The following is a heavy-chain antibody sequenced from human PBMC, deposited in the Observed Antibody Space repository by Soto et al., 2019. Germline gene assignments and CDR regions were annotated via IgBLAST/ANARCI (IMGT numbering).Heavy chain of an antibody. V-gene: IGHV3-7*01. Sequence: GGSLRLSCAFSGFTFSRFWMIWVRQAPGKGLEWVANIKEDGSEKYYVDSVKGRFTISRDNAKNSLYLQMNSLRAEDTAVYYCARDPDWFETTVQGTLVTVSS. CDR3: ARDPDWFET. CDR2: IKEDGSEK. J-gene: IGHJ5*02. CDR1: GFTFSRFW.